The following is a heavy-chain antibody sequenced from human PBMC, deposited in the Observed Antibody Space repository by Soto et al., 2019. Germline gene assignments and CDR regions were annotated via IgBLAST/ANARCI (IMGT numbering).Heavy chain of an antibody. CDR3: AKSGLELRGYYFDY. V-gene: IGHV3-30*18. D-gene: IGHD1-7*01. Sequence: QVQLVESGGGVVQPGRSLRLSCAASGFTFSSYGMHWVRQAPGKGLEWVAVTSYDGSNKYYADSVKGRFTISRDNSKNTLYLQMNSMRAEDTAVYYCAKSGLELRGYYFDYWGQGTLVTVSS. J-gene: IGHJ4*02. CDR1: GFTFSSYG. CDR2: TSYDGSNK.